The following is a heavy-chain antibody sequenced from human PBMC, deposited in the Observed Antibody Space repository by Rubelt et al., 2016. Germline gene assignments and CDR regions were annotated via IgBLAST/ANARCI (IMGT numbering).Heavy chain of an antibody. CDR1: GGSFSGYY. J-gene: IGHJ5*02. D-gene: IGHD2-2*01. CDR3: ATSLVVPEFDP. CDR2: INHSGST. Sequence: QVQLQQWGAGLLKPSETLSLTCAVYGGSFSGYYWSWIRQPPGKGLEWIGEINHSGSTNYNPSPKRRVTISVDTSKNQCSLKLSSVTAADTAVYYCATSLVVPEFDPWGQGTLVTVSS. V-gene: IGHV4-34*01.